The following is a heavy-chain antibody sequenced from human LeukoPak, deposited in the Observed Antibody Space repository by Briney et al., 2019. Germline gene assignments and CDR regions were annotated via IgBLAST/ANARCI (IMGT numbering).Heavy chain of an antibody. J-gene: IGHJ4*02. CDR1: SYSFTNYW. CDR2: IYPGDSDT. V-gene: IGHV5-51*01. Sequence: GESLRISCKGSSYSFTNYWIGWVRQLPGKGLECIGIIYPGDSDTRYSPSFQGQVTISADKSTSTAYMQWNSLKASDTAMYYCARMGFSTVGATHFDSWGQGTLVTVSS. CDR3: ARMGFSTVGATHFDS. D-gene: IGHD1-26*01.